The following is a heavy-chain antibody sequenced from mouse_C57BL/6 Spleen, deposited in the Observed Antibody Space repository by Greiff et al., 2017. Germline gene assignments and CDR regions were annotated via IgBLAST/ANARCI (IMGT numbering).Heavy chain of an antibody. Sequence: DVQLVESGPGLVKPSQSLSLTCSVTGYSITSGYYWNWIRQFPGNKLEWMGYISYDGSNNYNPSLKNRISITRDTSKNHFFLKLNSGTTEDTATYYCAGGGLGTTVVGAYWGQGTLVTVSA. D-gene: IGHD1-1*01. CDR1: GYSITSGYY. V-gene: IGHV3-6*01. CDR3: AGGGLGTTVVGAY. CDR2: ISYDGSN. J-gene: IGHJ3*01.